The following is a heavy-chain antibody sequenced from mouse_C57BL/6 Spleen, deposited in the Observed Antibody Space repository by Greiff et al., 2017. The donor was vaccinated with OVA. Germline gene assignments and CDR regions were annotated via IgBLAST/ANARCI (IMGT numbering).Heavy chain of an antibody. CDR1: GYTFTDYN. J-gene: IGHJ2*01. CDR2: INPNNGGT. CDR3: ARETYGSSYLYYFDY. Sequence: DVKLQESGPELVKPGASVKMSCKAFGYTFTDYNMHWVKQSHGKSLEWIGYINPNNGGTSYNQKFKGKATLTVNKSSSTAYMELRSLTSEDSAVYYCARETYGSSYLYYFDYWGQGTTLTVSS. D-gene: IGHD1-1*01. V-gene: IGHV1-22*01.